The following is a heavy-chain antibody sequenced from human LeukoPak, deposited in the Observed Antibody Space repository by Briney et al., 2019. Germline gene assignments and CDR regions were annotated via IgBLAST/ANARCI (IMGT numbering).Heavy chain of an antibody. J-gene: IGHJ4*02. V-gene: IGHV3-23*01. CDR1: GFTFSSYA. CDR3: AKSQPQYYYDSSGYLDY. D-gene: IGHD3-22*01. Sequence: PGGSLRLSCAASGFTFSSYAMSWVRQAPGKGLEWVSAISGSGGSTYYADSVKGRFTISRDNSKNTLYLQMNSLRAEDTAVYHCAKSQPQYYYDSSGYLDYWGQGTLVTVSS. CDR2: ISGSGGST.